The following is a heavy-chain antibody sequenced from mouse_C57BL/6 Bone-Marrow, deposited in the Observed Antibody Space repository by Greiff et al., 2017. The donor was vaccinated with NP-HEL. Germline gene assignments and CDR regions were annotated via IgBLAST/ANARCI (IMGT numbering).Heavy chain of an antibody. CDR3: ARKRNGYYVGWYFDV. J-gene: IGHJ1*03. D-gene: IGHD2-3*01. CDR2: IHPNSGST. V-gene: IGHV1-64*01. Sequence: QVQLQQPGAELVKPGASVKLSCKASGYTFTSYWMHWVKQRPGQGLEWIGMIHPNSGSTNYNEKFKSKATLTVDKSSSTAYMQLSSLTSEDSAVYYCARKRNGYYVGWYFDVWGTGTTVTVAS. CDR1: GYTFTSYW.